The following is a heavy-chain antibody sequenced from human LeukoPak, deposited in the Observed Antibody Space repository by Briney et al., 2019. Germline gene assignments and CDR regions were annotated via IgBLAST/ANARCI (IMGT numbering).Heavy chain of an antibody. D-gene: IGHD3-9*01. V-gene: IGHV3-48*01. Sequence: PGGSLRLSCAASGFTFSSYSMNWVRQAPGKGLEWVSYINSSSSTIYYADSVKGRFTISRDNAKNSLYLQMNSLRAEDTAVYYCARRRLRYFDWLEGDYYYYYMDVWGKGTTVTISS. CDR3: ARRRLRYFDWLEGDYYYYYMDV. CDR2: INSSSSTI. CDR1: GFTFSSYS. J-gene: IGHJ6*03.